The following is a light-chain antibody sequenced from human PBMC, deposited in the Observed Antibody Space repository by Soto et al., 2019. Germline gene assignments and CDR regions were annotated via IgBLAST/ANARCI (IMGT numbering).Light chain of an antibody. J-gene: IGKJ1*01. CDR3: QHYNSYSEA. CDR1: QSISIW. CDR2: DAS. Sequence: IHMTHSPSTLSVSLGEIVTITFRASQSISIWLAWYQQKPGKAPKLLIYDASGLQSGVPSRFSGSGSGKEFTLTISSLQPDDFATYYCQHYNSYSEAFGQGTKVDIK. V-gene: IGKV1-5*01.